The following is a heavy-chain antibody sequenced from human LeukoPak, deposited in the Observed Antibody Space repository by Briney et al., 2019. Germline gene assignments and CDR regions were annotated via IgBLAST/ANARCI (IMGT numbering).Heavy chain of an antibody. J-gene: IGHJ4*02. V-gene: IGHV1-2*02. Sequence: ASVKVSCKASGYNFTGYYMHWVRQAPGQGLEWMGWINPNSGGTNYAQKFQGRVTMTRDTSISTAYMELSRLRSDDTAVYYCARVTRGIAAAGKNYFDYWGQGTLVTVSS. CDR3: ARVTRGIAAAGKNYFDY. D-gene: IGHD6-13*01. CDR2: INPNSGGT. CDR1: GYNFTGYY.